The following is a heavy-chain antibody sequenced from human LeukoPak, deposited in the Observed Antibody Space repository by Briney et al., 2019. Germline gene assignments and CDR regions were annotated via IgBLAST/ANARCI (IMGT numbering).Heavy chain of an antibody. CDR1: GGSISSHY. CDR2: IYYSGST. CDR3: ARVVASSGYYSLDY. D-gene: IGHD3-22*01. Sequence: SETLSLTCTVSGGSISSHYWSWIRQPPGKGLEWIGYIYYSGSTNYNPSLKSRVTISVDTSKNQFSLKLSSVTAADTAVYYCARVVASSGYYSLDYWGQGTLVTVSS. V-gene: IGHV4-59*11. J-gene: IGHJ4*02.